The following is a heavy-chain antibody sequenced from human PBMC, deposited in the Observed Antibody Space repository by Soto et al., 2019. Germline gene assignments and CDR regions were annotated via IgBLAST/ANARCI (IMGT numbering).Heavy chain of an antibody. Sequence: PGGSLRLSCAASGFTFSNAWMSWVRQAPGKGLEWVGRIKSKTDGGTTDYAAPVKGRFTISRDDSKNTLYLQMNSPKTEDTAVYYCTTDGPMTTVTTDRFDPWGQGTLVTVSS. V-gene: IGHV3-15*01. CDR2: IKSKTDGGTT. J-gene: IGHJ5*02. CDR3: TTDGPMTTVTTDRFDP. D-gene: IGHD4-4*01. CDR1: GFTFSNAW.